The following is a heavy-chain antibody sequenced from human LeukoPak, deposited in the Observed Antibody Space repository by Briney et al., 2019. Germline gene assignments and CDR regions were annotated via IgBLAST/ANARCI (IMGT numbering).Heavy chain of an antibody. Sequence: GGSLRLSCAASGFTFTNYAMNWVRQAPGKGLEWVSALSGSGGSTYYGDSVKGRFTISRDNSKNTLYLQMNSLRAEDTAVYYCARSKEMATILALFDYWGQGTLVTVSS. D-gene: IGHD5-24*01. CDR2: LSGSGGST. J-gene: IGHJ4*02. V-gene: IGHV3-23*01. CDR1: GFTFTNYA. CDR3: ARSKEMATILALFDY.